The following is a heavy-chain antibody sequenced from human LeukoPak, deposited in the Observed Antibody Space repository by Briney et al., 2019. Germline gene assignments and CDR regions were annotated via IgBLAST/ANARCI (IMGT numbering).Heavy chain of an antibody. J-gene: IGHJ4*02. CDR3: AKWVTYYYDSSGYLDY. D-gene: IGHD3-22*01. Sequence: PGESLRLSCAASGFTFSSSAMSWVRQAPGKGLEWVAAISGSGGSTYYADSVKGRFTISRDNSKNTLYLQMNSLRAEDTAVYYCAKWVTYYYDSSGYLDYWGQGTLVTVSS. CDR1: GFTFSSSA. V-gene: IGHV3-23*01. CDR2: ISGSGGST.